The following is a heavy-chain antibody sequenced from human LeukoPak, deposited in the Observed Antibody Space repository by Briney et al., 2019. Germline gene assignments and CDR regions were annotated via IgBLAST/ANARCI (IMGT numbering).Heavy chain of an antibody. CDR3: ARGRITMVRGAPLWFDP. CDR1: GGSFSGYY. Sequence: SETLSLICAVYGGSFSGYYWNWIRQPPGKGLEWIGEINHSGSTNYNSSLKSRVTISVDTSKNQFSLKLSSVTAADTAVYYCARGRITMVRGAPLWFDPWGQGTLVTVSS. D-gene: IGHD3-10*01. J-gene: IGHJ5*02. V-gene: IGHV4-34*01. CDR2: INHSGST.